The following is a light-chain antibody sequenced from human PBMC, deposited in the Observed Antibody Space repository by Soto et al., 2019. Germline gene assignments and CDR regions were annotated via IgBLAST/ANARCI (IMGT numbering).Light chain of an antibody. CDR1: QYINTR. J-gene: IGKJ5*01. V-gene: IGKV3-11*01. CDR2: QTS. CDR3: QQRNIWPPVT. Sequence: EIVMTQSPATLSSFPGDRVTLSCRASQYINTRLAWYQHRPGQAPRLLIYQTSLRAAGIPARFSGSGSGTDFTLTTSSLEPEDFAVYYCQQRNIWPPVTFGQGTRLEIK.